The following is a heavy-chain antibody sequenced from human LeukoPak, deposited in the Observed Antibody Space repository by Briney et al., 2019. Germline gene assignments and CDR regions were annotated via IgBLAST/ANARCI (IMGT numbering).Heavy chain of an antibody. CDR1: GYTFTDYF. J-gene: IGHJ4*02. V-gene: IGHV1-18*01. CDR3: ARAIAVAPFDY. D-gene: IGHD6-19*01. Sequence: ASVKVSCKASGYTFTDYFIHWVRQAPGQGLEWMGRISAYNGNTNYAQKLQGRVTMTTDTSTSTAYMELRSLRSDDTAVYYCARAIAVAPFDYWGQGTLVTVSS. CDR2: ISAYNGNT.